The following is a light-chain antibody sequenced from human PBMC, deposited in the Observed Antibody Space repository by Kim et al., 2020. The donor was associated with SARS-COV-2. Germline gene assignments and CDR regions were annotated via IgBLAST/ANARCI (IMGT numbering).Light chain of an antibody. V-gene: IGKV2-28*01. Sequence: IVMTQSPLSLPVTPGEPASIPFRSSQSLLHSNGYNYLDWHLQKPGQSPQLLIYLGANRTTGVPDRFRGGGSGTDFTLKITRVESEDFGVYYSMQAQPTPITFGYGTRVEIK. CDR2: LGA. J-gene: IGKJ5*01. CDR1: QSLLHSNGYNY. CDR3: MQAQPTPIT.